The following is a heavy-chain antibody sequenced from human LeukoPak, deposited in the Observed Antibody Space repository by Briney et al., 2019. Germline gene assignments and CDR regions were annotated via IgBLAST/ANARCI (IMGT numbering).Heavy chain of an antibody. Sequence: GGSLRLSCAASGFTFSSYGMHWVRQAPGKGLEWVAVISYDGSNKYYADSAKGRFTISRDNSKNTLYLQMISLRAEDTAVYDCSSSRPRNSSSWYLFNYWGQGTLVTVSS. D-gene: IGHD6-13*01. J-gene: IGHJ4*02. CDR3: SSSRPRNSSSWYLFNY. CDR1: GFTFSSYG. CDR2: ISYDGSNK. V-gene: IGHV3-30*03.